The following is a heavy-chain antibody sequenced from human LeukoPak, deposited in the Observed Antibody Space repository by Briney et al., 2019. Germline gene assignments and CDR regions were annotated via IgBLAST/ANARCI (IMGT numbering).Heavy chain of an antibody. CDR1: GFTFSSYA. CDR3: VKFVGAKGY. CDR2: ITNSGGGT. D-gene: IGHD1-26*01. Sequence: GGFLRLSCAASGFTFSSYAMTWVRQAPGKGLEWVSAITNSGGGTYYADSVKGRFTISRDNSKNTLYLQMNSLKAEDTAVYYCVKFVGAKGYWGQGTLVTVSS. V-gene: IGHV3-23*01. J-gene: IGHJ4*02.